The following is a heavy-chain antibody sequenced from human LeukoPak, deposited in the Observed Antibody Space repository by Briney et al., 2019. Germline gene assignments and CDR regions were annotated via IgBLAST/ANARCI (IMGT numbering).Heavy chain of an antibody. V-gene: IGHV3-30*04. CDR2: ISYDGSNK. Sequence: GGSLSLSCTSTGFTFISYAMNWVRQAPGKGLEWVAVISYDGSNKYYADSVKGRFTISRDNSKNTLYLQMNSLRAEDTAVYYCARVREARFDYWGQGTLVTVSS. CDR1: GFTFISYA. CDR3: ARVREARFDY. D-gene: IGHD1-26*01. J-gene: IGHJ4*02.